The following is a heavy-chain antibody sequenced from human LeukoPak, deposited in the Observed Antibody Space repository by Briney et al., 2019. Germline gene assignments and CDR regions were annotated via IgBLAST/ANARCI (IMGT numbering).Heavy chain of an antibody. CDR3: ARSGCSGGSCYSDYYYGMDV. CDR1: GYTFTSYG. V-gene: IGHV1-18*01. D-gene: IGHD2-15*01. CDR2: ISAYNGNT. J-gene: IGHJ6*02. Sequence: GASVKVSCKASGYTFTSYGISWVRQAPGQGLEWVGWISAYNGNTNYAQKLQGRVTMTTDTSTSTAYMELRSLRSDDTAVYYCARSGCSGGSCYSDYYYGMDVWGQGTTVTVSS.